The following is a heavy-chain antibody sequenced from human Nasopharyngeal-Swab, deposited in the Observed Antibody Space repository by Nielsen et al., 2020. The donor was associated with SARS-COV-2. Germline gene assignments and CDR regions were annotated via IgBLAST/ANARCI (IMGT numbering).Heavy chain of an antibody. CDR3: SRERPIPGYGGNSYYNGMDV. D-gene: IGHD4-23*01. J-gene: IGHJ6*02. V-gene: IGHV3-66*01. CDR2: IYSGGST. Sequence: GESLKISCAASGFTVSKNYMSWVRQAPGKGLEWVSVIYSGGSTYYADSVKGRFTIFRDNYKNTLYLQMNSQSAEDTAVYYCSRERPIPGYGGNSYYNGMDVWGQGTTVTVSS. CDR1: GFTVSKNY.